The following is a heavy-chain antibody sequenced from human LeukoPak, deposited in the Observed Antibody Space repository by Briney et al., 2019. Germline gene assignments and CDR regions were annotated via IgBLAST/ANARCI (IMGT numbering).Heavy chain of an antibody. J-gene: IGHJ4*02. CDR3: ARDRLLAAAGIRVPGY. Sequence: GASVKVSCKASGGTFSSYAISWVRQAPGQGLEWMGRIIPILGIANYAQKFQGRVTMTRDTSISTAYMELSRLRSDDTAVYYCARDRLLAAAGIRVPGYWGQGTLVTVSS. CDR2: IIPILGIA. CDR1: GGTFSSYA. V-gene: IGHV1-69*04. D-gene: IGHD6-13*01.